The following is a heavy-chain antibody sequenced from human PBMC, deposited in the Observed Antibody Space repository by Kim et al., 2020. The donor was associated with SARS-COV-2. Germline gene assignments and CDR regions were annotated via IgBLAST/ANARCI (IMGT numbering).Heavy chain of an antibody. Sequence: SETLSLTCTVSGDSLSSDYWSWNRQPAGKGLEWIGRIYTSGRTNYNPSLQSRVTMSVDMSKNQFSLKLSSVTAADTAVYYCARALGHWGQGTLVTVPS. CDR3: ARALGH. CDR1: GDSLSSDY. D-gene: IGHD3-16*02. V-gene: IGHV4-4*07. J-gene: IGHJ4*02. CDR2: IYTSGRT.